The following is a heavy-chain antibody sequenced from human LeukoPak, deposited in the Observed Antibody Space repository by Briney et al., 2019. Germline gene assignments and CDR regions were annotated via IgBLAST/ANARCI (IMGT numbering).Heavy chain of an antibody. V-gene: IGHV3-23*01. CDR1: GFTFSSYA. Sequence: QPGGSLRLSCAASGFTFSSYAMSWVRQAPVKGLEWVSAISGSGGSTYYADSVKGRFTISRDNSKNTLYLQMNSLRAEDTAVYYCAKDPSYGDYVPLGFDPWGQGTLVTVSS. CDR2: ISGSGGST. J-gene: IGHJ5*02. CDR3: AKDPSYGDYVPLGFDP. D-gene: IGHD4-17*01.